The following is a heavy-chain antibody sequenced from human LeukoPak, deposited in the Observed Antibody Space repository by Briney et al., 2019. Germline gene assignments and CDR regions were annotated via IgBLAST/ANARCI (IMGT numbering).Heavy chain of an antibody. CDR2: IYHSGST. J-gene: IGHJ4*02. D-gene: IGHD6-19*01. CDR1: GGSISSSNW. Sequence: PSGTLSLTCAVSGGSISSSNWWSWDRQPPGKGLEWIGEIYHSGSTNYNPSLKSRVTISVDKSKNQFSLKLSSVTAADTAVYYCARGRSSGWYGADIYYFDYWGQGTLVTVSS. V-gene: IGHV4-4*02. CDR3: ARGRSSGWYGADIYYFDY.